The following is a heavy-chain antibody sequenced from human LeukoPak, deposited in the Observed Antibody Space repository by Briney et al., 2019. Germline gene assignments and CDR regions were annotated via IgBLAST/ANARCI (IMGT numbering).Heavy chain of an antibody. CDR2: IKPDGTMK. J-gene: IGHJ4*02. CDR1: GFPFSSYS. V-gene: IGHV3-7*03. CDR3: ARSIPYGTTWYGRSDY. D-gene: IGHD6-13*01. Sequence: GGSLRLSCAASGFPFSSYSMTWVRQAPGKGLEWVANIKPDGTMKFYVDSVKGRFTISRDNALNSLYLQMNSLRAEDTAIYYCARSIPYGTTWYGRSDYWGQGTLVTVSS.